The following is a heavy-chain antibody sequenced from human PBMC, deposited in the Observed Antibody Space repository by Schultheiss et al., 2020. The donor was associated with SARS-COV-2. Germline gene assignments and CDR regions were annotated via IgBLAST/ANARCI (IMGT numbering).Heavy chain of an antibody. CDR2: ISAYNGNT. V-gene: IGHV1-18*01. CDR3: ARDQSPDYGDYDGFDY. CDR1: GYTFTSYG. J-gene: IGHJ4*02. Sequence: ASVKVSCKASGYTFTSYGISWVRQAPGQGLEWMGWISAYNGNTNYAQKLQGRVTITADKSTSTAYMELRSLRSDDTAVYYCARDQSPDYGDYDGFDYWGQGTLVTVSS. D-gene: IGHD4-17*01.